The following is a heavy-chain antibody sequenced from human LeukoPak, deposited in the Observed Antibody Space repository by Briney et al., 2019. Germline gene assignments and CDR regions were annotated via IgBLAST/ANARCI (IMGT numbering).Heavy chain of an antibody. D-gene: IGHD2-2*02. V-gene: IGHV5-51*01. J-gene: IGHJ4*02. Sequence: GESLKISCKGSGYSFTSYWIGWVRQMPGKGLEWMGIIYPGDSDTRYSPSFQGQVTISADKSISTAYLQWSSLKASDTAMYYCASLDCSSTSCYTLFDYWGQGTLVTVSS. CDR3: ASLDCSSTSCYTLFDY. CDR1: GYSFTSYW. CDR2: IYPGDSDT.